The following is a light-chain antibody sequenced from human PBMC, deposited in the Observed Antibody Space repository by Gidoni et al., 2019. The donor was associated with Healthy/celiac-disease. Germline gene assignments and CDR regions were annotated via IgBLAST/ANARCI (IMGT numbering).Light chain of an antibody. CDR2: WAS. V-gene: IGKV4-1*01. Sequence: DIVMTQSPDSLSVSLGESATINCKSSQSVLYSSNNKNYLAWYQQKPGQPPKLLIYWASTRESGVPDRFSGSGSGTDFTLTISSLQAEDVAVYYCQQYYSTPYTFGQXTKLEIK. CDR1: QSVLYSSNNKNY. CDR3: QQYYSTPYT. J-gene: IGKJ2*01.